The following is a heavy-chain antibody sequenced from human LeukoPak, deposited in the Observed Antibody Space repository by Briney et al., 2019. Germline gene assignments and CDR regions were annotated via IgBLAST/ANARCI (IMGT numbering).Heavy chain of an antibody. CDR2: MYHSGST. D-gene: IGHD3-10*01. CDR3: ARVRYYYGSGSYLNWFDP. V-gene: IGHV4-59*01. CDR1: GGSISGYY. J-gene: IGHJ5*02. Sequence: SETLSLTCAVSGGSISGYYWSWIRQPPGKGLEWIGDMYHSGSTNYNPSLKSRVTISVDTSKNQFSLKLSSVTAADTAVYYCARVRYYYGSGSYLNWFDPWGQGTLVTVSS.